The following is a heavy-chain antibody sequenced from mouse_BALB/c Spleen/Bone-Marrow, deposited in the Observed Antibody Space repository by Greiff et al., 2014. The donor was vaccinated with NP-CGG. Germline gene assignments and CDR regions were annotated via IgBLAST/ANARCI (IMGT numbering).Heavy chain of an antibody. Sequence: VMLVESGAELVRPGTSVKVSCKASGYAFTDYLMEWLKQRPGQGLEWIGVINPGSGSTNYNEKFKDKATLTADKSSSTAYMQLSNLTSDDSAVYFCARYDGYFDYWGQGTILTVSS. D-gene: IGHD2-3*01. CDR3: ARYDGYFDY. V-gene: IGHV1-54*01. CDR1: GYAFTDYL. J-gene: IGHJ2*01. CDR2: INPGSGST.